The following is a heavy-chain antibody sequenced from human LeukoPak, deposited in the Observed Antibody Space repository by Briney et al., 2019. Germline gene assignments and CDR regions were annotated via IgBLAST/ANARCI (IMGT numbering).Heavy chain of an antibody. CDR1: GFTFSNYA. Sequence: PGRSLRLSCATSGFTFSNYAMHWVRQAPGKGLEWVAVISYDGNNEYYADSVKGRFTISRDNTTNKLYLQVTSLRAEDTAVYYCARAGDSSGWSPWWWGMDVWGQGTTVTVSS. CDR2: ISYDGNNE. J-gene: IGHJ6*02. CDR3: ARAGDSSGWSPWWWGMDV. V-gene: IGHV3-30*04. D-gene: IGHD6-19*01.